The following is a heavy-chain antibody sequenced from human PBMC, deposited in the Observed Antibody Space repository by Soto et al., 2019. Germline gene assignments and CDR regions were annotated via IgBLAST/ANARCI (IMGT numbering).Heavy chain of an antibody. J-gene: IGHJ4*02. Sequence: LRLSCAASGFTFSSYAMSWVRQAPGKGLEWVSVISGSGGLTNYADSVKGRFSISRDNSKNTLYLQMNSLRAEDTAVYYCAKPNLFCSSTSCYDYWGQGTLVTVSS. CDR3: AKPNLFCSSTSCYDY. CDR2: ISGSGGLT. V-gene: IGHV3-23*01. D-gene: IGHD2-2*01. CDR1: GFTFSSYA.